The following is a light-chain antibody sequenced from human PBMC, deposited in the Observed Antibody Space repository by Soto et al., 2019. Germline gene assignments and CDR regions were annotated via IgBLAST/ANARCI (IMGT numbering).Light chain of an antibody. J-gene: IGKJ1*01. CDR1: ESIRIN. CDR2: ATS. V-gene: IGKV3-15*01. Sequence: EIVMTQSPATLSLSPGESATLSCRARESIRINLAWYQQKPGQAPRLLIYATSTRATGIPARFSGGGSGTEFALTISSLQSEDFAVYYCQQYNNWPRTFGRGTRVEIK. CDR3: QQYNNWPRT.